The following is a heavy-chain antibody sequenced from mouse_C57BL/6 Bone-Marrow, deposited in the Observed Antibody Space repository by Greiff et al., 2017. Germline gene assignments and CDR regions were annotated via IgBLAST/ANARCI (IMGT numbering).Heavy chain of an antibody. CDR1: GYTFTDHT. D-gene: IGHD2-3*01. V-gene: IGHV1-78*01. CDR3: AGVVYDGYYNYAMDY. J-gene: IGHJ4*01. CDR2: IYPRDGST. Sequence: QVQLQQSDAELVKPGASVKISCKVSGYTFTDHTIHWMKQRPEQGLEWIGYIYPRDGSTKYNEKFKGKATLTADKSSSTAYVQLNSLTSEDSAVYFCAGVVYDGYYNYAMDYWGQGTSVTVSS.